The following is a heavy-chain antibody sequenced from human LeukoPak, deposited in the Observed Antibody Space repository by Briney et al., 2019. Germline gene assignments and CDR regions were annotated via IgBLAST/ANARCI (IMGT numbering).Heavy chain of an antibody. CDR3: ARGHYGSGSPIQH. J-gene: IGHJ1*01. D-gene: IGHD3-10*01. Sequence: PGGSLRLSCAASGFTFSSYAMSWVRQAPGKGLEWVSGISSSSTIYYADSVKGRFTISRDNAKNSLYLQMNSLRAEDTAVYYRARGHYGSGSPIQHWGQGTLVTVSS. V-gene: IGHV3-69-1*01. CDR1: GFTFSSYA. CDR2: ISSSSTI.